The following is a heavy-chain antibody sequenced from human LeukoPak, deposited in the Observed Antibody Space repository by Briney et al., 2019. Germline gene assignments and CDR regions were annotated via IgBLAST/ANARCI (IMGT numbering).Heavy chain of an antibody. D-gene: IGHD1-1*01. V-gene: IGHV3-23*01. J-gene: IGHJ4*02. CDR1: GFTFSSHS. CDR3: AKASNTWNYFDY. Sequence: QTGGSLRLSCAASGFTFSSHSMAWVRQAPGKGLEWVSAIRGSGDTALYADSVKGRFTISRDNSKNTLSLQMNSLRAEDTAIYYCAKASNTWNYFDYWGQGTLVTVSS. CDR2: IRGSGDTA.